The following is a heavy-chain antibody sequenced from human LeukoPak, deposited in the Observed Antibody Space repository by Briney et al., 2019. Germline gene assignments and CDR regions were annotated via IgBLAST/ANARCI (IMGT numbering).Heavy chain of an antibody. CDR1: GFTFSSYA. D-gene: IGHD3-10*01. V-gene: IGHV3-30*18. CDR3: AKSYYGSGRACPDY. CDR2: ISYDGSNK. J-gene: IGHJ4*02. Sequence: GGSLRLSCAASGFTFSSYAMNWVRQAPGKGLEWVAVISYDGSNKYYADSVKGRFTISRDNSKNTLYLQMNSLRAEDTAVYYCAKSYYGSGRACPDYWGQGTLVTVSS.